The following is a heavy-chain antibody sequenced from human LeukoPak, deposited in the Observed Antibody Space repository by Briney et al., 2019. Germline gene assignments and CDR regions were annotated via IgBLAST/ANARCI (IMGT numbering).Heavy chain of an antibody. CDR1: GFTFSSYG. CDR3: ARDHGQFGFDP. CDR2: IWYDGSNK. V-gene: IGHV3-33*08. D-gene: IGHD5-24*01. Sequence: GGSLRLSCAASGFTFSSYGMHWVRQAPGKGLEWVAVIWYDGSNKYYADSVKGRFTISRDNSKNTLYLQMNSLRAEDTAVYCCARDHGQFGFDPWGQGTLVTVSS. J-gene: IGHJ5*02.